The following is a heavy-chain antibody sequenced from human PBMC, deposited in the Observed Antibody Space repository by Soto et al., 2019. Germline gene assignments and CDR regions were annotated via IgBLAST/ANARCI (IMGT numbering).Heavy chain of an antibody. CDR2: INPSGGST. D-gene: IGHD1-7*01. V-gene: IGHV1-46*01. J-gene: IGHJ5*02. Sequence: ASVKVSCKASGYTFTSYYMHWVRQAPGQGLEWMGIINPSGGSTSYAQKFQGRVTMTRDTSTSTVYMELSSLRSEDTAVYYCAREAGITGTNPWFDPWGQGTLVTVSS. CDR3: AREAGITGTNPWFDP. CDR1: GYTFTSYY.